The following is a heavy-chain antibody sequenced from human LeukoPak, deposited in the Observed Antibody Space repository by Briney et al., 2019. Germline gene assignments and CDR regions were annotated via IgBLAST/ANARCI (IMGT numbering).Heavy chain of an antibody. CDR2: INSDGSST. J-gene: IGHJ6*02. V-gene: IGHV3-74*01. CDR3: ARDSYCGGDCYSSPNYYYYGMDV. D-gene: IGHD2-21*02. CDR1: GFTFSSYW. Sequence: PGGSLRLSCAASGFTFSSYWMHWVRQAPGEGLVWVSRINSDGSSTSYADSVKGRFTISRDNAKNTLYLQRNSLRAEDTAVYYCARDSYCGGDCYSSPNYYYYGMDVWGEGTTVTVS.